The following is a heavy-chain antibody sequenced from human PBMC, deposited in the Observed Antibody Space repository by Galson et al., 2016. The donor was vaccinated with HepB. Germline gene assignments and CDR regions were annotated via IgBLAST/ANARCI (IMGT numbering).Heavy chain of an antibody. CDR2: IYSSGNT. Sequence: LEWIGYIYSSGNTHSNPSLKSRVTISVDTSKNQFSLSLSSVTAADTAVYFCARGTYIAAVGLHYYFGMDVWGQGTTVTVSS. J-gene: IGHJ6*02. CDR3: ARGTYIAAVGLHYYFGMDV. V-gene: IGHV4-59*12. D-gene: IGHD6-13*01.